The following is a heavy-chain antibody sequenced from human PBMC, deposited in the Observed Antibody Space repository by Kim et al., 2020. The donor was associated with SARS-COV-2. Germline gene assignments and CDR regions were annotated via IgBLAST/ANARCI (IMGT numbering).Heavy chain of an antibody. V-gene: IGHV4-31*02. Sequence: YNPSLKSRVTISVDTSKNQFSLKLSSVTAADTAVYYCAREYSSSSGGFDYWGQGTLVTVSS. J-gene: IGHJ4*02. D-gene: IGHD6-6*01. CDR3: AREYSSSSGGFDY.